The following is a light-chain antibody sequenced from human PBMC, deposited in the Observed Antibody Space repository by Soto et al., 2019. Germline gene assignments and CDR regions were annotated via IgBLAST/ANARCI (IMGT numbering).Light chain of an antibody. CDR2: EVT. Sequence: QSVLTQPASVSGSPGQSITISCTGSSSDVGRYNFVSWYQQHPGNAPKLIIFEVTNRPSGVSDRFSGSKSGNTASLTISGLQTEDEADYYCSSYTTRGTLVFGGGTKLTVL. V-gene: IGLV2-14*01. J-gene: IGLJ3*02. CDR3: SSYTTRGTLV. CDR1: SSDVGRYNF.